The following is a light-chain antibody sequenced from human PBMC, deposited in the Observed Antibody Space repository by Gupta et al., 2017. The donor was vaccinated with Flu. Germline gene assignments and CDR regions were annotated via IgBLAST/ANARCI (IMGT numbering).Light chain of an antibody. CDR2: EVS. Sequence: QSALTQPPPASGSPGQSATISCTGTSSDVGGYNYVSWYQQHPGKAPKLMIYEVSKRPSGVPDRFSGSKSGNTASLTXSXLQAEDXADYYCSSYAGSRNLVFGGGTKLTVL. J-gene: IGLJ2*01. CDR1: SSDVGGYNY. V-gene: IGLV2-8*01. CDR3: SSYAGSRNLV.